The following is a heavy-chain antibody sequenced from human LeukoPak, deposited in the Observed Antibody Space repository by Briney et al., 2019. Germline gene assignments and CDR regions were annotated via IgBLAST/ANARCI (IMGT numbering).Heavy chain of an antibody. V-gene: IGHV3-23*01. CDR1: GFTFSNAW. D-gene: IGHD6-13*01. CDR2: ISGSGGST. Sequence: SGGSLRLSCAASGFTFSNAWMSWVRQAPGKGLEWVSAISGSGGSTYYADSVKGRFTISRDNSKNTLYLQMNSLRAEDTAVYYCAKTQQQLVQGGFFDYWGQGTLVTVSS. J-gene: IGHJ4*02. CDR3: AKTQQQLVQGGFFDY.